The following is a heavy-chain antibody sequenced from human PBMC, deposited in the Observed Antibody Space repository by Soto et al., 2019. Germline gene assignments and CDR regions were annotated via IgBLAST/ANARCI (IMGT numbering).Heavy chain of an antibody. Sequence: GGSLRLSCAASGFTFSSYGMHWVRQAPGKGLEWVAVISYDGSNKYYADSVKGRFTISRDNSKNTLYLQMNSLRAEDTAVYYCAKGDCSGGSCYPPDPAYFDYWGQGTLVTVSS. CDR1: GFTFSSYG. CDR2: ISYDGSNK. J-gene: IGHJ4*02. V-gene: IGHV3-30*18. CDR3: AKGDCSGGSCYPPDPAYFDY. D-gene: IGHD2-15*01.